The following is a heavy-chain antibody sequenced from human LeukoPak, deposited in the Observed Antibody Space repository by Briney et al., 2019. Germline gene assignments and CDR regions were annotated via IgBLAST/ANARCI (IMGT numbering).Heavy chain of an antibody. V-gene: IGHV1-69*05. J-gene: IGHJ3*02. CDR3: ARCEVVVAATLRGAFDX. D-gene: IGHD2-15*01. CDR2: IIPIFGTA. CDR1: GYTFTSYG. Sequence: RASVKVSCKASGYTFTSYGISWVRQAPGQGLEWMGGIIPIFGTANYAQKFQGRVTITTDESTSTAYMELSSLRSEDTAVYYCARCEVVVAATLRGAFDXWGQGTMVTVSS.